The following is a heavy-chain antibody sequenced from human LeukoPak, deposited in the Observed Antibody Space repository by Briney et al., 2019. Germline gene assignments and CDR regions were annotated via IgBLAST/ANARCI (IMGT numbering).Heavy chain of an antibody. Sequence: SVKVSCKASGGTFNSYAISWVRQAPGQGLEWMGGIIPIFGTTNYARKFRGRVTLTADKSTRTAYMELSSLRSEDTAVYYCARRAVDNSYYYYMDVWGKGTTVTVSS. CDR3: ARRAVDNSYYYYMDV. V-gene: IGHV1-69*06. CDR1: GGTFNSYA. CDR2: IIPIFGTT. D-gene: IGHD6-19*01. J-gene: IGHJ6*03.